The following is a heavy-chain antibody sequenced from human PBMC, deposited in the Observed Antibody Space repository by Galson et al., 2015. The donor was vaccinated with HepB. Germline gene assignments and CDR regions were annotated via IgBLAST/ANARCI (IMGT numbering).Heavy chain of an antibody. CDR3: ARDRGSTSYYYYYMDV. Sequence: SLRLSCAASGFTFSGYSMNWVRQAPGRGLEWVAVISYDGSNKYYADSVRGRFTISRDNSKNTLYLQMNSLRTEDTAVYYCARDRGSTSYYYYYMDVWGKGTTVTVSS. V-gene: IGHV3-30*03. J-gene: IGHJ6*03. D-gene: IGHD2-2*01. CDR2: ISYDGSNK. CDR1: GFTFSGYS.